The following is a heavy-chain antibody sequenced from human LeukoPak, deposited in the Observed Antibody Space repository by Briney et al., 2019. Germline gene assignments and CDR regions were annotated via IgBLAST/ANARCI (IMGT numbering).Heavy chain of an antibody. CDR1: EFTVSGNY. D-gene: IGHD3-10*01. Sequence: PGGSLRLSCAASEFTVSGNYMSWVRQAPGKGLEWVSYISSSGSTIYYADSVKGRFTISRDNAKNSLYLQMNSLRAEDTAVYYCARDLVTMVRGVIITLFDYWGQGTLVTVSS. CDR2: ISSSGSTI. V-gene: IGHV3-48*03. CDR3: ARDLVTMVRGVIITLFDY. J-gene: IGHJ4*02.